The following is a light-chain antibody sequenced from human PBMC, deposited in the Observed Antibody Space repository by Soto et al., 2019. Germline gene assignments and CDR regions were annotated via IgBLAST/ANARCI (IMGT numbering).Light chain of an antibody. CDR3: QQYGSAPT. Sequence: EIVLTQSPGTLSLSPGERATLSCRASQSVSSSYLAWYQQKPGQAPRLLIYGASSRATGTPDRFSGSGSGTDFTLTISILEPEDFAVYYCQQYGSAPTFCQGTRLEIK. CDR1: QSVSSSY. J-gene: IGKJ5*01. CDR2: GAS. V-gene: IGKV3-20*01.